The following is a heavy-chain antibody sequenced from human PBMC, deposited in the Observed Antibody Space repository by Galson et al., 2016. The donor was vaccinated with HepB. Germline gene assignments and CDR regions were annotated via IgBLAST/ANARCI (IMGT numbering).Heavy chain of an antibody. D-gene: IGHD3-22*01. Sequence: SLRLSCAASGFTFTGYSMNWVRQAPGKGLQRISYISSSSTTIYYADSVKGRFTISRDNAKNSLYLQMNSLRAEDTAVYYCARDPRYYDRSGYYGANDYWGQGTLVTVSS. CDR2: ISSSSTTI. V-gene: IGHV3-48*04. CDR1: GFTFTGYS. CDR3: ARDPRYYDRSGYYGANDY. J-gene: IGHJ4*02.